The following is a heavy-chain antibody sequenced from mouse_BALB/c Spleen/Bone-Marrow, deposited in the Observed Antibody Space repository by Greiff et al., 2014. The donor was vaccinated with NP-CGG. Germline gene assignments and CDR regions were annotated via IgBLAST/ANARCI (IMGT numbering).Heavy chain of an antibody. J-gene: IGHJ2*01. D-gene: IGHD4-1*01. CDR3: ARVGIAVDY. CDR1: GYVFSTYW. CDR2: IYPGDGDT. Sequence: QVTLKESGAELVRPGSSVKISCESSGYVFSTYWINWVKQRHGQGLEWIGQIYPGDGDTDYNGKFKDKATLTADKSSNTAYMELSSLSSEACAVYGCARVGIAVDYWGQGTTLTGSS. V-gene: IGHV1-80*01.